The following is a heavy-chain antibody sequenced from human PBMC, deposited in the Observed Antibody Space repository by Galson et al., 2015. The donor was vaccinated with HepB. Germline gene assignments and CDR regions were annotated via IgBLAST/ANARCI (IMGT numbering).Heavy chain of an antibody. J-gene: IGHJ4*02. CDR3: ARDHRPRITMIVVVITAVDY. Sequence: SLRLSCAASGFTFSDYYMSWIRQAPGKGLEWVSYISSSSSYTNYADSVKGRFTISRDNAKNTLYLQMNSLRAEDTAVYYCARDHRPRITMIVVVITAVDYWGQGTLVTVSS. D-gene: IGHD3-22*01. CDR1: GFTFSDYY. CDR2: ISSSSSYT. V-gene: IGHV3-11*06.